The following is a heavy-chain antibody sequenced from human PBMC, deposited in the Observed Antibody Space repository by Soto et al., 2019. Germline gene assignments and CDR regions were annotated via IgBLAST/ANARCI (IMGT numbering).Heavy chain of an antibody. J-gene: IGHJ4*02. Sequence: GASVKVSCKVSGYTLTELSMHWVRQAPGKGLEWMGGFDPEDGETIYAQKFQGRVTMTEDTSTDTACMELSSLRSEDTAVYYCATDRRRDGYNLFAYWGQGTLVTVSS. D-gene: IGHD1-1*01. CDR2: FDPEDGET. CDR1: GYTLTELS. CDR3: ATDRRRDGYNLFAY. V-gene: IGHV1-24*01.